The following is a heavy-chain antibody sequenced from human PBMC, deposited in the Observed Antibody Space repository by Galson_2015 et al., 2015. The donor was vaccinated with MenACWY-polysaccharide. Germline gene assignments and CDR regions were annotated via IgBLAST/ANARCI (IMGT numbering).Heavy chain of an antibody. CDR3: AKKYSAGASDH. CDR1: GFSFDYYD. CDR2: ISYDGREK. J-gene: IGHJ4*02. V-gene: IGHV3-30*18. D-gene: IGHD1-14*01. Sequence: SLRLSCAASGFSFDYYDIHWVRRAPGKGLEWVAVISYDGREKYYADSVKGRFTISRDNSRNTMFLQMTSLRVDDTAVYYCAKKYSAGASDHWGQGTLVTVSS.